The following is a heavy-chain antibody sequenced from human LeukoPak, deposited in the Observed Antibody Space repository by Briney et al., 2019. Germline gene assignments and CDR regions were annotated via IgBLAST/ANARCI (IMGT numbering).Heavy chain of an antibody. V-gene: IGHV3-49*03. CDR3: TRDEGPVH. J-gene: IGHJ4*02. D-gene: IGHD1-1*01. CDR2: IRSKAYGGTT. CDR1: GFTLSSYA. Sequence: GGSLRLSCAASGFTLSSYAMSWFRQAPGKGLEWVGFIRSKAYGGTTEYAASVKGRFTISRDDSKSIAYLQMNSLKTEDTAVYYCTRDEGPVHWGQGTLVTVSS.